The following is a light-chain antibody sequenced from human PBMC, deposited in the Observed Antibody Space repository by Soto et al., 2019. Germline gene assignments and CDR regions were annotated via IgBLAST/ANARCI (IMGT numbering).Light chain of an antibody. CDR1: HFFSSSY. J-gene: IGKJ1*01. Sequence: EIVLTQSPGTLSLSPGERATLSCRAIHFFSSSYLAWYQQNPDQSPRLLLYGASSRATGIPDRFSGSGSGTDFIFPISRLDPEDFAMYYCQQYGSSPWTFGQGTRWIS. V-gene: IGKV3-20*01. CDR3: QQYGSSPWT. CDR2: GAS.